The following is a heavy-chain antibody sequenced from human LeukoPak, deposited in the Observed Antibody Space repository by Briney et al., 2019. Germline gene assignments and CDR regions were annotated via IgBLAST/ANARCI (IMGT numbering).Heavy chain of an antibody. Sequence: GGSLRLSCAASGFTLSNAWMSWVRQAPGKGLEWVGRIKSKTDGGTTDYAAPVKGRFTISRDDSKNTLYLQMNSLKTEDTAVYYCTTGIRGLASIYYYMDVWGKGTTVTVSS. CDR1: GFTLSNAW. V-gene: IGHV3-15*01. CDR2: IKSKTDGGTT. J-gene: IGHJ6*03. D-gene: IGHD3-10*01. CDR3: TTGIRGLASIYYYMDV.